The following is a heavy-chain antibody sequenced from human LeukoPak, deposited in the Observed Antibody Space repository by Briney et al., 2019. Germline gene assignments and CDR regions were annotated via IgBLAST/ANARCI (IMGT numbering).Heavy chain of an antibody. V-gene: IGHV3-73*01. J-gene: IGHJ4*02. CDR3: AKRNYYDSSAYLFDF. CDR1: GFTFSGSA. CDR2: IRSKANSYAT. Sequence: TGGSLRLSCAASGFTFSGSAVHWVRQASGKGLEWIGRIRSKANSYATAYAASVTGRFTLSRDDSENTAYLQMNSLKTEDTAVYYCAKRNYYDSSAYLFDFWGQGTLVTVSS. D-gene: IGHD3-22*01.